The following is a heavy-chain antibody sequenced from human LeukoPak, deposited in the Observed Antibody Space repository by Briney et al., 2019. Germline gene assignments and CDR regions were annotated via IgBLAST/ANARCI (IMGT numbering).Heavy chain of an antibody. CDR2: IYYSGST. V-gene: IGHV4-59*01. CDR1: GGSISSYY. D-gene: IGHD1-26*01. J-gene: IGHJ6*03. Sequence: MPSETLSLTCTVSGGSISSYYWSWIRQPPGKGLEWIGYIYYSGSTNYNPSLKSRVTISVDTSKNQFSLKLSSVTAADTAVYYCARSLVGATRGSGHMDVWGKGTTVTVSS. CDR3: ARSLVGATRGSGHMDV.